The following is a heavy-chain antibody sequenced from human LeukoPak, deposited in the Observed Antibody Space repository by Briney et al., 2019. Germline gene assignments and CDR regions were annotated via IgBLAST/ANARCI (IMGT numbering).Heavy chain of an antibody. CDR1: GFTVSSNC. D-gene: IGHD3-3*01. CDR3: ARDPSGTNWFDP. CDR2: IYSGGTT. Sequence: GGSLRLSCAASGFTVSSNCMSWVRQAPGKGLEWVSVIYSGGTTYYADSVKGRFTISRDNSKNTLYLQMNSLRAEDTAVYYCARDPSGTNWFDPWGQGTLVTVSS. V-gene: IGHV3-53*01. J-gene: IGHJ5*02.